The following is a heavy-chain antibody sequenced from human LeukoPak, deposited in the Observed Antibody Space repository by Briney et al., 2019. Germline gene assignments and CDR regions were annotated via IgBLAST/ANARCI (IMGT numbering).Heavy chain of an antibody. Sequence: GGSLRLSCAASGFTFSSYWMHWVRQVPGKGLVWVSRINPGGSSTAYADSVKGRFTISRDNAKNTLYLQMGSLRAEDTAIYYCARSNQADDYWGQGTLVTVSS. J-gene: IGHJ4*02. CDR2: INPGGSST. CDR1: GFTFSSYW. D-gene: IGHD1-14*01. V-gene: IGHV3-74*01. CDR3: ARSNQADDY.